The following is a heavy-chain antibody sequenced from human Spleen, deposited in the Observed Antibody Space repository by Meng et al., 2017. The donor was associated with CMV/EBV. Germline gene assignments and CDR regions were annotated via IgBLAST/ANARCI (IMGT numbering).Heavy chain of an antibody. Sequence: GGSLRLSCAASGFTFSNYAMSWVRQAPGRGLEWVSGISGSGGSTYYADSVKGRFTISRDNSKNTLYLQMNSLRAEDTAVYYCARDRAALGYYYYAMDVWGQGTTVTVSS. CDR1: GFTFSNYA. CDR2: ISGSGGST. V-gene: IGHV3-23*01. J-gene: IGHJ6*02. CDR3: ARDRAALGYYYYAMDV. D-gene: IGHD2-15*01.